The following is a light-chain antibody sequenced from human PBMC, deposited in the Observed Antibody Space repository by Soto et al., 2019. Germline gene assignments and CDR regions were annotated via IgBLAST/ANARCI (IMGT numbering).Light chain of an antibody. CDR3: DSYTASSTYV. CDR2: DDD. CDR1: TSEVSSYNR. Sequence: QSALTQPPSVSGSPGQSVTISCTGTTSEVSSYNRVSWYQQTPGTAPKLIIYDDDSRPSGVPEQITGSKSGNTTSLTIYGFQAEDEADYYCDSYTASSTYVFGTGTKVTVL. V-gene: IGLV2-18*02. J-gene: IGLJ1*01.